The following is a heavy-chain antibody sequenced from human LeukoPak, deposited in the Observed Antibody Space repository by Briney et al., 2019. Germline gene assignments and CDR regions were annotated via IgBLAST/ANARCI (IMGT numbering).Heavy chain of an antibody. Sequence: VASVKVSCKASGCTFTGYYMHWVRQAPGQGLEWMGWINPNSGGTNYAQKFQGRVTMTRDTSISTAYMELSRLRSDDTAVYYCARPSRGYSYGLDYWGQGTLVTVSS. CDR3: ARPSRGYSYGLDY. CDR2: INPNSGGT. D-gene: IGHD5-18*01. J-gene: IGHJ4*02. CDR1: GCTFTGYY. V-gene: IGHV1-2*02.